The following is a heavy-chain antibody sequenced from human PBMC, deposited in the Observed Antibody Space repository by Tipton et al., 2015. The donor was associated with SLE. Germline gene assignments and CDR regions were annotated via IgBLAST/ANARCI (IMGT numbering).Heavy chain of an antibody. CDR1: GFTFSSYE. CDR3: ARDSGSSGWYAFDY. CDR2: ISSSGSTI. V-gene: IGHV3-48*03. Sequence: SLRLSCAASGFTFSSYEMNWVRQAPGKGLEWVSYISSSGSTIYYADSVKGRITISRDNAKNSLYLQINSLRAEDTAVYYCARDSGSSGWYAFDYWGQGTLVTVSS. D-gene: IGHD6-19*01. J-gene: IGHJ4*02.